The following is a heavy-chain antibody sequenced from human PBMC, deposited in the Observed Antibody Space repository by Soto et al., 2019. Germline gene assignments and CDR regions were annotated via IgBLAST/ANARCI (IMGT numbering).Heavy chain of an antibody. J-gene: IGHJ4*02. D-gene: IGHD5-12*01. CDR3: ATEALRTKSELEY. CDR2: ISYDGSNK. CDR1: GFTFSRYG. V-gene: IGHV3-30*03. Sequence: QVQLVESGGGVVQPGRSLRLSCAASGFTFSRYGMHWVRQAPGKGLEWVAVISYDGSNKYYADSVKGRFTISRDNSKNTLYLQMNSMRAEDTAVYYCATEALRTKSELEYWGQGTLVTV.